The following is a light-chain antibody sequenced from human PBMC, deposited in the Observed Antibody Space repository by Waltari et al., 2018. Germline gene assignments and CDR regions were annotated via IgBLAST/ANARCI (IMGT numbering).Light chain of an antibody. CDR1: QSVSSN. Sequence: EIVMTQSPDTLSVSPGERANLSCRASQSVSSNLAWYQQKPGQAPRLLIYGASTRATGIPARFSGSGSGTEFTLTISSLQSEDFAVYYCQQYNNWPPYTFGQGTKLEIK. J-gene: IGKJ2*01. CDR2: GAS. CDR3: QQYNNWPPYT. V-gene: IGKV3-15*01.